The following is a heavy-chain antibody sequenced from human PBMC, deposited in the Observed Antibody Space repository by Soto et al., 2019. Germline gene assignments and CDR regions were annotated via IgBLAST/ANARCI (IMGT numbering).Heavy chain of an antibody. V-gene: IGHV4-39*01. CDR2: IYHGGSI. CDR3: ARHGYYGSWPRGWFDA. CDR1: GGSMRTMSYY. D-gene: IGHD3-10*01. J-gene: IGHJ5*02. Sequence: QLQLQESGPGLVKPSETLSLTCTVSGGSMRTMSYYWGWVRQSPGEGLEWIASIYHGGSIFYNPSLQSRATISIDTSKNQFSLQLTSMTAADTTIYYCARHGYYGSWPRGWFDAWGQGTLVTVSS.